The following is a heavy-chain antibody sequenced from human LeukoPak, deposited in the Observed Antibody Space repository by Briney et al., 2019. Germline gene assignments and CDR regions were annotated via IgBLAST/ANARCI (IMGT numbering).Heavy chain of an antibody. CDR2: IYHSGST. D-gene: IGHD3-22*01. Sequence: PSETLSLTCTVSGGSISSYYWSWIRQPPGKGLEWIGHIYHSGSTNYNPSLKSRVTISVDTSKNQFSLKLSSVTAADTAVYYCARHLAPSSGYLTLDYWGQGTLVTVS. CDR3: ARHLAPSSGYLTLDY. J-gene: IGHJ4*02. CDR1: GGSISSYY. V-gene: IGHV4-59*08.